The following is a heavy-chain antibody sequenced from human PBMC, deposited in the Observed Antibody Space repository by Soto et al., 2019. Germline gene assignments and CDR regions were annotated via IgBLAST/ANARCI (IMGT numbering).Heavy chain of an antibody. CDR2: IYYSGST. J-gene: IGHJ6*02. CDR3: TTDRREALSGSGTIYGMDV. CDR1: GGSISSGDYY. V-gene: IGHV4-30-4*01. D-gene: IGHD3-10*01. Sequence: SETLSLTCTVSGGSISSGDYYWSWIRQPPGKGLEWIGYIYYSGSTYYNPSLKSRVTISVDTSKNQFSLKLSSVTAADTAVYYCTTDRREALSGSGTIYGMDVWGQGTTVTVSS.